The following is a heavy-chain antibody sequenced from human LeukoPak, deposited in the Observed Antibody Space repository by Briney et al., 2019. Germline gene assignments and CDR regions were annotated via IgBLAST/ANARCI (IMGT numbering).Heavy chain of an antibody. CDR1: GYTLTELS. CDR3: AREGPAAMSYYYYYYMDV. CDR2: FDPEDGET. J-gene: IGHJ6*03. D-gene: IGHD2-2*01. Sequence: ASVKVSCKVSGYTLTELSMHWVRQAPGKGLEWMGGFDPEDGETIYAQKFQGRVTMTEDTSTDTAYMELSSLRSEDTAVYYCAREGPAAMSYYYYYYMDVWGKGTTVTISS. V-gene: IGHV1-24*01.